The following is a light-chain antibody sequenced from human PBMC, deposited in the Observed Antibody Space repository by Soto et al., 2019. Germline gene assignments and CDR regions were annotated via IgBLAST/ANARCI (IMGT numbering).Light chain of an antibody. CDR2: GAS. V-gene: IGKV3-15*01. J-gene: IGKJ2*01. CDR1: QSVSSN. CDR3: QQYNNWPF. Sequence: EIVMTQSPATLSVSPGERATLSCRASQSVSSNLAWYQQKPGQAPRLLIYGASTWATGIPARFSGSGSGTEFTLTISSLQSEDFAVYCRQQYNNWPFFGQGTKLEIK.